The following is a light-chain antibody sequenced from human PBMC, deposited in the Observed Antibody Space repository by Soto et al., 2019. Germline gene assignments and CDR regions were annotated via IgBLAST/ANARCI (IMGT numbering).Light chain of an antibody. Sequence: EIVVTQSPATLTASPGERVTLSCRASQFVSRRLAWYQQRLGQVPRLLIYDTSTRAPGISARFSGIGSGTEFTLTISSLQSDDFAVYYCLEYIHWLPGMFGPGTPVDIK. CDR1: QFVSRR. J-gene: IGKJ1*01. CDR3: LEYIHWLPGM. CDR2: DTS. V-gene: IGKV3-15*01.